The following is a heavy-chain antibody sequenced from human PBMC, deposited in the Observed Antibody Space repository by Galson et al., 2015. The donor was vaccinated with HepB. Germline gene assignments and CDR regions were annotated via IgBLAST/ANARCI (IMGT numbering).Heavy chain of an antibody. J-gene: IGHJ4*02. Sequence: SLRLSCAASGFTFSSYGMHWVRQAPGKGLEWVAVISYDGSNKYYADSVKGRFTISRDNSKNTLYLRMNSLRAEDTAVYYCAKDLRGSYNYWGQGTLVTVSS. CDR1: GFTFSSYG. V-gene: IGHV3-30*18. CDR2: ISYDGSNK. D-gene: IGHD1-26*01. CDR3: AKDLRGSYNY.